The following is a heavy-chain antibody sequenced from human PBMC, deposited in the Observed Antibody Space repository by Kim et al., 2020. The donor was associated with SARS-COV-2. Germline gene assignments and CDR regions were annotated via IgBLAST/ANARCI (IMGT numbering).Heavy chain of an antibody. CDR3: AKDKGYSSGWFPYYYYGMDV. V-gene: IGHV3-43*02. Sequence: GGSLRLSCAASGFTFDDYAMHWVRQAPGKGLEWVSLISGDGGSTYYADSVKGRSTISRDNSKNSLYLQMNSLRTEDTALYYCAKDKGYSSGWFPYYYYGMDVWGQRTTVTVSS. J-gene: IGHJ6*02. CDR1: GFTFDDYA. D-gene: IGHD6-19*01. CDR2: ISGDGGST.